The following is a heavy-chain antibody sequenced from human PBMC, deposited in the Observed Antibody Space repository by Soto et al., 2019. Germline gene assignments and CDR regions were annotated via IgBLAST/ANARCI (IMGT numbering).Heavy chain of an antibody. J-gene: IGHJ6*02. CDR3: ARGAKQPRDGGYYYYAMDV. D-gene: IGHD3-16*01. CDR1: GGSVSSGNFY. Sequence: PSETLSLTCTVSGGSVSSGNFYLSWIRQPPWKGLEWIGYVYYSGSTNYNPSLKSRVTISIDTSKNQFSLNLNSVTAADAAVYYCARGAKQPRDGGYYYYAMDVWGQGTTVTVSS. V-gene: IGHV4-61*01. CDR2: VYYSGST.